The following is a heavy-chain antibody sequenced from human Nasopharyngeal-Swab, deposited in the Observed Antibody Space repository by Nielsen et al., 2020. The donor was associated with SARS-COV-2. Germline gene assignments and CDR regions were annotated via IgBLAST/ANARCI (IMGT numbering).Heavy chain of an antibody. CDR2: ISHSGST. CDR3: ARGANYYGSGSYYRLRPKAFDI. J-gene: IGHJ3*02. V-gene: IGHV4-34*01. D-gene: IGHD3-10*01. Sequence: WIRQPPGKGLEWIGEISHSGSTNYNPSLKSRVTISVDTSKNQFSLKLSSVTAADTAVYYCARGANYYGSGSYYRLRPKAFDIWGQGTMVTVSS.